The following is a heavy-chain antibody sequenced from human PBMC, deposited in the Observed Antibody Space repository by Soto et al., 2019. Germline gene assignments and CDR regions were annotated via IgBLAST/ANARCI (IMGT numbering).Heavy chain of an antibody. Sequence: QVQLVESGGGVVQPGRSLRLSCAASVFKLSSYAMHWVRQAPGKGLEWVGVISHDGSTNSYTDSVKGRFTITRDISQNTLYLQMNSMKVEDTALYYCARAQSSCSYNGAFDIWGQGTLVPVSS. CDR2: ISHDGSTN. CDR3: ARAQSSCSYNGAFDI. V-gene: IGHV3-30-3*01. D-gene: IGHD3-22*01. J-gene: IGHJ3*02. CDR1: VFKLSSYA.